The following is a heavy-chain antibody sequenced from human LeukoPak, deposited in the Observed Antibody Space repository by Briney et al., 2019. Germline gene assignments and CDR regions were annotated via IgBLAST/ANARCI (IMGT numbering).Heavy chain of an antibody. V-gene: IGHV3-23*01. CDR2: ISNDGGGT. D-gene: IGHD3-22*01. J-gene: IGHJ5*02. CDR1: GFILNNYG. CDR3: AKGSSGYFADL. Sequence: PGGSLRLSCAASGFILNNYGLIWVRQAPGKGLEWVSAISNDGGGTQYADFVEGRFTISRDNSKNTLFLQMSSLRAEDTALYYCAKGSSGYFADLWGQGTPVTVSS.